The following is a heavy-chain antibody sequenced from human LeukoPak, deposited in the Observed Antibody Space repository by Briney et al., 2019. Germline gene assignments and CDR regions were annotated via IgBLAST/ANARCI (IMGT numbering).Heavy chain of an antibody. V-gene: IGHV4-59*01. CDR3: ARGPTGNWFDP. CDR2: MYYSVTT. D-gene: IGHD4-17*01. J-gene: IGHJ5*02. CDR1: GGSISSYH. Sequence: SETLSLTCTVSGGSISSYHWSWIRQPPGKGLEWIGYMYYSVTTNYNPSLKSRVTISGDTSKNQFSLNLTSVTAADTAVYYCARGPTGNWFDPWGQGTLVTVSS.